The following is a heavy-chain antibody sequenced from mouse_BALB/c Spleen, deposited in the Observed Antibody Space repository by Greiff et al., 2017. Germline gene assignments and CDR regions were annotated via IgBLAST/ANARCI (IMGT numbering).Heavy chain of an antibody. Sequence: VQLKESGGGLVQPGGSLRLSCATSGFTFTDYYMSWVRQPPGKALEWLGFIRNKANGYTTEYSASVKGRFTISRDNSQSILYLQMNTLRAEDSATYYCAASRGYYEWFAYWGQGTLVTVSA. CDR3: AASRGYYEWFAY. J-gene: IGHJ3*01. V-gene: IGHV7-3*02. CDR1: GFTFTDYY. CDR2: IRNKANGYTT. D-gene: IGHD2-3*01.